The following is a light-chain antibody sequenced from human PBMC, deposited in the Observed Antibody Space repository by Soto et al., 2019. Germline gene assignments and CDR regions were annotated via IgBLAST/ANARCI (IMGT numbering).Light chain of an antibody. CDR1: QGIGTY. CDR3: QQYDNLPLT. J-gene: IGKJ4*01. CDR2: DAS. V-gene: IGKV1-33*01. Sequence: IQLTQSPSSLSASVGDRVAISCRASQGIGTYLAWYQQKPGKAPKLLIYDASNLETGVPSRFSGSGSGTDFTFTISSLQPEDIATYYCQQYDNLPLTFGGGTKVDIK.